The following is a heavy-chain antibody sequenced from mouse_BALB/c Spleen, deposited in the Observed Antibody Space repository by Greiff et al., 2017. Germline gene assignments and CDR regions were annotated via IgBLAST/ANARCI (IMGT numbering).Heavy chain of an antibody. CDR1: GYTFTGYY. CDR3: ARSGYDYDYAMDY. Sequence: VQLKQSGRGLVKPGAFVRISCKTSGYTFTGYYISWVRQRPGQGLEWIGWIYPGDGSSKYNEKFKGKATLTADKSSSTAYMQLSSLTAENSAVYFCARSGYDYDYAMDYWGQGTSVTVSS. V-gene: IGHV1S56*01. D-gene: IGHD2-4*01. J-gene: IGHJ4*01. CDR2: IYPGDGSS.